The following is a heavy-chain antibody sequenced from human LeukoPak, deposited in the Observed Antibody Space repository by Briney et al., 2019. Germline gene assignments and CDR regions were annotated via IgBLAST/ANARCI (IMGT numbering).Heavy chain of an antibody. D-gene: IGHD2-8*02. CDR2: ISRNSGSI. CDR3: AKDEFVASDFTGAFDI. Sequence: GRSLRLSCAASGFTFDDYAMHWVRQAPGKGLEWVSGISRNSGSIDYADSVKGRFTISRDNAKNSLYLQMNSLRAEDMALYYCAKDEFVASDFTGAFDIWGQGTMVTVSS. CDR1: GFTFDDYA. J-gene: IGHJ3*02. V-gene: IGHV3-9*03.